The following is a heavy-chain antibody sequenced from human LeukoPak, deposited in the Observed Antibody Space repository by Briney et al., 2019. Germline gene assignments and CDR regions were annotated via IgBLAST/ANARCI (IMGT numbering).Heavy chain of an antibody. Sequence: ASVKVSCKASGYTFTSYDINWVRQATGQGLEWMGWMNPNSGSTGYAQKFRGRVTMTRDMSTSTVYMELSSLRSEDTAVYYCARDADYDFWSGYPRELDPWGQGTLVTVSS. CDR2: MNPNSGST. J-gene: IGHJ5*02. D-gene: IGHD3-3*01. V-gene: IGHV1-8*01. CDR3: ARDADYDFWSGYPRELDP. CDR1: GYTFTSYD.